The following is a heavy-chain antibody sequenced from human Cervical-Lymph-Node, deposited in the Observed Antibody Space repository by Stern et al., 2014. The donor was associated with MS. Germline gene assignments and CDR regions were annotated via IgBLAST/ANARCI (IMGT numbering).Heavy chain of an antibody. CDR2: SSPKTGSA. J-gene: IGHJ4*02. V-gene: IGHV1-2*02. Sequence: QLVQSGAEVERPGASVKVSCKASGYTFTAYFLHWVRQAPGQRLALMGLSSPKTGSATYAHNFQDRLTRTRDTSINTVYMEVSSLRSDDTAVYYCARDRGSYSDYWGQGTLVAVSS. D-gene: IGHD1-26*01. CDR3: ARDRGSYSDY. CDR1: GYTFTAYF.